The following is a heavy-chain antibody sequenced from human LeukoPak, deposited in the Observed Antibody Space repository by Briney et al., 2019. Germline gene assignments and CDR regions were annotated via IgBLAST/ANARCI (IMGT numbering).Heavy chain of an antibody. D-gene: IGHD2-2*01. Sequence: GGSLRLSCAASGFTFSSYWMSWVRQAPGKGLEWVANIKQDGSEKYYVDSVKGRFTISRDNAKNSLYLQMNSLRAEDTAVYYCARGIVLVPASDYYMDVWGKGTTVTVSS. V-gene: IGHV3-7*04. CDR3: ARGIVLVPASDYYMDV. J-gene: IGHJ6*03. CDR1: GFTFSSYW. CDR2: IKQDGSEK.